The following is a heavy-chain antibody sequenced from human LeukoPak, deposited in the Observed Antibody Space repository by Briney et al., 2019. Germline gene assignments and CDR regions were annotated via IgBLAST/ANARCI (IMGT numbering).Heavy chain of an antibody. J-gene: IGHJ3*02. V-gene: IGHV3-30-3*01. CDR1: GFTFSSYA. D-gene: IGHD6-19*01. CDR2: ISYDGSNK. Sequence: GGSLRLSCAASGFTFSSYAMHWVRQAPGKGLEWVAVISYDGSNKYYADSVKGRFTIPRDNSKNTLYLQMNSLRAEDTAVYYCARVPGIAVAVGAFDIWGQGTMVTVSS. CDR3: ARVPGIAVAVGAFDI.